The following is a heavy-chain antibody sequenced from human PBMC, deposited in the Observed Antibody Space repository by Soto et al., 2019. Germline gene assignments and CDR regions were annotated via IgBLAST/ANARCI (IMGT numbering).Heavy chain of an antibody. CDR1: GGTFSSYA. D-gene: IGHD5-18*01. CDR2: IIPIFGTA. J-gene: IGHJ4*02. Sequence: SVKVSCKASGGTFSSYAISWVRQAPGQGLEWMGGIIPIFGTANYAQKLQGRVTITADESTSTAYMELSSLRSEDTAVYYCASGRGYSYGAPFGYWGQGTLVTVSS. V-gene: IGHV1-69*13. CDR3: ASGRGYSYGAPFGY.